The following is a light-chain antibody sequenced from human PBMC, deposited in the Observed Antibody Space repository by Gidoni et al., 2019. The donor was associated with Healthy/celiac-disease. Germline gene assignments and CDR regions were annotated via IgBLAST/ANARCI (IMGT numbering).Light chain of an antibody. J-gene: IGKJ5*01. CDR2: AAS. CDR1: QSISSY. Sequence: DIQMTQSPSSLSASVGDRVTITCRASQSISSYLNWYQQKPGKAPKLLIYAASSLQSGVPSRSSGSGSGTDFTLTISSLQPEDFATYYCQQSYSTPPGFGQGTRLEIK. V-gene: IGKV1-39*01. CDR3: QQSYSTPPG.